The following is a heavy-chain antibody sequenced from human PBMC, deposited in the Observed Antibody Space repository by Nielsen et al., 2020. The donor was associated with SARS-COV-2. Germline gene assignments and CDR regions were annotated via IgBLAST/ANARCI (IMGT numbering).Heavy chain of an antibody. D-gene: IGHD2-2*01. CDR2: IYYSGST. Sequence: SETLSLTCTVSGGSISSSSFSWGWIRQPPGKGLEWIGSIYYSGSTYYNPSLKSRVTISVDTSKNQFSLKLSSVTAADTAVYYCARGGIVVYKGYFDYWGQGTLVTVSS. J-gene: IGHJ4*02. CDR3: ARGGIVVYKGYFDY. V-gene: IGHV4-39*07. CDR1: GGSISSSSFS.